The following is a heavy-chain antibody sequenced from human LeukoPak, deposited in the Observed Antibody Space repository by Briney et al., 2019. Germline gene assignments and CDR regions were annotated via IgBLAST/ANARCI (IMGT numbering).Heavy chain of an antibody. J-gene: IGHJ4*02. CDR1: GGSISSGDYH. Sequence: SETLSLTCTVSGGSISSGDYHWSWIRQPPGKGLEWIGYIYYSGSTYYNPSLKSRVIMSIDTSKNQFSLKLSSVTAADTAVYYCARARYCSNGLCYFDYWGQGTLVTVSS. CDR2: IYYSGST. V-gene: IGHV4-30-4*01. D-gene: IGHD2-8*01. CDR3: ARARYCSNGLCYFDY.